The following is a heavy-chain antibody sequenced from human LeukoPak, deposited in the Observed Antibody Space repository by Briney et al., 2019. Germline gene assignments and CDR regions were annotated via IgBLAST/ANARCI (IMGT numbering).Heavy chain of an antibody. CDR2: IYHSGST. CDR3: ASCNSGSYFYFDY. J-gene: IGHJ4*02. Sequence: SETLSLTCTVSGYSISSGYYWGWIRQPPGKGLEWIGSIYHSGSTYYNPSLKSRVTISVDTSKNQFFLKLSSVTAADTAVYYCASCNSGSYFYFDYWGQGTLVTVSS. CDR1: GYSISSGYY. D-gene: IGHD1-26*01. V-gene: IGHV4-38-2*02.